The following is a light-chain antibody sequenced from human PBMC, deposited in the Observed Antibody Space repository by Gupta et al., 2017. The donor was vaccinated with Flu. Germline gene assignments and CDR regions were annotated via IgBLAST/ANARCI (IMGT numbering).Light chain of an antibody. Sequence: SDFGDYSLVYWYLQHPGKAPELIISEGSKRPSGVSDRFSGSKSGRTASLTISGLQPEDEADYYCCSYVGSGPTWVFGGGTKLTVL. CDR1: SDFGDYSL. J-gene: IGLJ3*02. CDR2: EGS. V-gene: IGLV2-23*01. CDR3: CSYVGSGPTWV.